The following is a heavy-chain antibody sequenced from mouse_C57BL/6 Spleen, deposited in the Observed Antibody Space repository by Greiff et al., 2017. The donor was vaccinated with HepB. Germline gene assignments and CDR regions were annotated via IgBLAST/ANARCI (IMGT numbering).Heavy chain of an antibody. V-gene: IGHV5-9*01. CDR1: GFTFSSYT. Sequence: EVKLMESGGGLVKPGGSLKLSCAASGFTFSSYTMSWVRQTPEKRLEWVATISGGGGNTYYPDSVKGRFTISRDNAKNTLYLQMSSLRSEETALYYCARRDYGNFFAYWGQGTLVTVSA. CDR2: ISGGGGNT. CDR3: ARRDYGNFFAY. J-gene: IGHJ3*01. D-gene: IGHD2-1*01.